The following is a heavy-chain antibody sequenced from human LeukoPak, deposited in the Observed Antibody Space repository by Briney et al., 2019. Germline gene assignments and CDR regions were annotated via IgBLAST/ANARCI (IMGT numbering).Heavy chain of an antibody. CDR1: EYTFTGYY. D-gene: IGHD2-15*01. CDR3: ARGLGYCSTPDCPARVFCFDY. Sequence: ASVKVSCKASEYTFTGYYLHWVRQAPGQGLEWMGWINPNSGATNYAQNFQGRVTMTRDTSISTAYMEPSRLRSDDTAVYYCARGLGYCSTPDCPARVFCFDYWGQGTLVTVSS. J-gene: IGHJ4*02. V-gene: IGHV1-2*02. CDR2: INPNSGAT.